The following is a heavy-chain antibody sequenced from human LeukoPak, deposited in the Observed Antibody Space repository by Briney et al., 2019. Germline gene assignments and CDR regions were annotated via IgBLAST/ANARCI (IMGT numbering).Heavy chain of an antibody. CDR1: GGTFSSYA. D-gene: IGHD1-7*01. Sequence: ASVKVSCKASGGTFSSYAISWVRQAPGQGLEWMGWISAYNGNTNYAQKLQGRVTMTTDTSTSTAYMELRSLRSDDTAVYYCAREGGTIYYFDYWGQGTLVTVSS. CDR2: ISAYNGNT. J-gene: IGHJ4*02. V-gene: IGHV1-18*01. CDR3: AREGGTIYYFDY.